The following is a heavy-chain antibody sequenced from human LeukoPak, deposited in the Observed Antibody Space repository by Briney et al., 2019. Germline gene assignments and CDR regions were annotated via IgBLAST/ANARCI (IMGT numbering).Heavy chain of an antibody. CDR3: VRDLRTHRSGAYDAFDI. J-gene: IGHJ3*02. CDR2: IWYDGSNK. D-gene: IGHD2-8*02. Sequence: GRSLRPSCAASGFTFSSYGMHWVRQAPGKGLEWVAVIWYDGSNKYYADSVKGRFTISRDNSKNTLYLQMHSLRAEDMCVYGCVRDLRTHRSGAYDAFDIWGQGTMVSV. V-gene: IGHV3-33*01. CDR1: GFTFSSYG.